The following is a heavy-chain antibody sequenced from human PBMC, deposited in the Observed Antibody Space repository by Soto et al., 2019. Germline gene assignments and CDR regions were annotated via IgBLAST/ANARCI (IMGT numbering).Heavy chain of an antibody. J-gene: IGHJ6*02. D-gene: IGHD2-2*01. Sequence: QVQLVQSGAEVKKPGSSVKVSCKASGGTFSSYAISWVRQAPGQGLEWMGGIIPIFGTANYAQKFQGRVTINAEESTSTAYMELSSLRSEDTAVYYCARADSGDIVVVPAAAAYSLYYYGMDVWGQGTTVTVSS. CDR3: ARADSGDIVVVPAAAAYSLYYYGMDV. CDR2: IIPIFGTA. CDR1: GGTFSSYA. V-gene: IGHV1-69*01.